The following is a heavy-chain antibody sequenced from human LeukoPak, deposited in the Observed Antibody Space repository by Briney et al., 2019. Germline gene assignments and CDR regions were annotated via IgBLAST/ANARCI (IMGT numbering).Heavy chain of an antibody. CDR2: IYYSGNT. V-gene: IGHV4-39*01. CDR3: ARRIAVAGGCFDP. D-gene: IGHD6-19*01. J-gene: IGHJ5*02. CDR1: GGSISGSSYF. Sequence: SETLSLTCAVSGGSISGSSYFWGWIRQPPGKGLERIGSIYYSGNTYYNPSLKSRVTISVDTSKNQFSLKLSSVTAADTAVYYCARRIAVAGGCFDPWGQGTLVTVSS.